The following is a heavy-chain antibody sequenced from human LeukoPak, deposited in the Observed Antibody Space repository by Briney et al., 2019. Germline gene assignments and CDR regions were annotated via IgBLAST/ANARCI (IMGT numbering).Heavy chain of an antibody. J-gene: IGHJ4*02. V-gene: IGHV3-23*01. D-gene: IGHD3-10*01. CDR2: ISGISGGSGGRT. Sequence: PGGSLRLSCATSGFIFNDYDMNWVRQAPGKALEWVSTISGISGGSGGRTSYADSVKGRFTISRDNSKNTVYLQLKGLRADDTALYYCVKPSYASGSHGRRAFDYWGQGTLVTVSS. CDR1: GFIFNDYD. CDR3: VKPSYASGSHGRRAFDY.